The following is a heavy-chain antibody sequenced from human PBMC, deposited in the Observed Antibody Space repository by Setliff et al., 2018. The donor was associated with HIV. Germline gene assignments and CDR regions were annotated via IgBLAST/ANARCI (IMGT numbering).Heavy chain of an antibody. D-gene: IGHD2-2*01. CDR2: ISYDGSRT. CDR1: GFTFSNFA. CDR3: VRDLYAISWTNDALSI. Sequence: PGGSLRLSCVASGFTFSNFAMHWVRQAPGKGLEWVSVISYDGSRTYYAGSVKGRFTISRDNSNNTLFLEVSSLRADDTALYYCVRDLYAISWTNDALSIWGQGTLVTVSS. J-gene: IGHJ3*02. V-gene: IGHV3-30*07.